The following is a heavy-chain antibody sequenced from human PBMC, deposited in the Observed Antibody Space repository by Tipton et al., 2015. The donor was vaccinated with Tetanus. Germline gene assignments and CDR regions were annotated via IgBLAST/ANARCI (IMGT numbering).Heavy chain of an antibody. CDR1: EFTFSTYG. J-gene: IGHJ6*02. CDR3: AREDSNVVVVPAHYYYGMDV. D-gene: IGHD2-2*01. Sequence: SLRLSCAASEFTFSTYGMHWVRQAPGKGLEWVAVISYDGSTKYYADSVKGRFTISRDNSKNTLYLQMNSLRAEDTAVYYCAREDSNVVVVPAHYYYGMDVWGQGPPVTVSS. CDR2: ISYDGSTK. V-gene: IGHV3-30*03.